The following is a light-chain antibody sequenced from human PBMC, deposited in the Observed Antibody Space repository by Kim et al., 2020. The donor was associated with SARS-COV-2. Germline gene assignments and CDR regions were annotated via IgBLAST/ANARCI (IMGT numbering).Light chain of an antibody. Sequence: EIVMTQSPATLSVSPGERATLSCRASQSVSSNLAWYQQKPGQAPRLLIYGASTRATGIPARFSGSGSGTEFTLTISSLQSEDFAVYYCQQGTFGQGTKLEI. CDR3: QQGT. J-gene: IGKJ2*01. CDR1: QSVSSN. V-gene: IGKV3-15*01. CDR2: GAS.